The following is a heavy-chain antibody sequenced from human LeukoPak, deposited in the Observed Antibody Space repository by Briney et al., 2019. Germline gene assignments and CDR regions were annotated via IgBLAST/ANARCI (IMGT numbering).Heavy chain of an antibody. J-gene: IGHJ4*02. V-gene: IGHV3-30*18. D-gene: IGHD6-13*01. Sequence: GGSLRLSCAASGFTFSSYGMHWVRQAPGKGLEWVAVISYDGSNKYYADSVKGRFTISRDNSKNTLYLQMNSLRAEDTAVYYCAKDLDSIAAAPSEYWGPGTPVT. CDR3: AKDLDSIAAAPSEY. CDR1: GFTFSSYG. CDR2: ISYDGSNK.